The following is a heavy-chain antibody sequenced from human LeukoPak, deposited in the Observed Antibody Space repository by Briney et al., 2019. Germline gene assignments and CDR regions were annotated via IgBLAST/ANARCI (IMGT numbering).Heavy chain of an antibody. D-gene: IGHD3-10*02. CDR3: AELGITMIGGV. CDR2: ISSSGSTI. CDR1: GFTFSSYS. J-gene: IGHJ6*04. Sequence: GGSLRLSCAASGFTFSSYSMNWVRQAPGEGLEWVSYISSSGSTIYYADSVKGRFTISRGNAKNSLYLQMNSLRAEDTAVYYCAELGITMIGGVWGKGTTVTISS. V-gene: IGHV3-48*04.